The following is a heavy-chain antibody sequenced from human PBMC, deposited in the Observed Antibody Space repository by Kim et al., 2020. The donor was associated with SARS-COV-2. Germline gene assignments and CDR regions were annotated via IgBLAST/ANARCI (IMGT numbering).Heavy chain of an antibody. CDR1: GFTFSSYS. CDR2: ISSSSSYI. D-gene: IGHD1-26*01. J-gene: IGHJ4*02. CDR3: ARDVPVGATRSGIFDY. V-gene: IGHV3-21*01. Sequence: GGSLRLSCAASGFTFSSYSMNWVRQAPGKGLEWVSSISSSSSYIYYADSVKGRFTISRDNAKNSLYLQMNSLRAEDTAVYYCARDVPVGATRSGIFDYWGQGTLVTVSS.